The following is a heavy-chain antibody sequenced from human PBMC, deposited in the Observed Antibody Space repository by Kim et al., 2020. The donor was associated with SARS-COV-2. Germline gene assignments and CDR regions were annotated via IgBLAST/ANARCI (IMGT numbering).Heavy chain of an antibody. J-gene: IGHJ6*02. D-gene: IGHD3-10*01. CDR2: INTNTGNP. CDR3: ARALMYYYGSGSSYYYYYGMDV. Sequence: ASVKVSCKASGYTFTSYAMNWVRQAPGQGLEWMGWINTNTGNPTYAQGFTGRFVFSLDTSVSTAYLQISSLKAEDTAVYYCARALMYYYGSGSSYYYYYGMDVWGQGTTVTVSS. CDR1: GYTFTSYA. V-gene: IGHV7-4-1*02.